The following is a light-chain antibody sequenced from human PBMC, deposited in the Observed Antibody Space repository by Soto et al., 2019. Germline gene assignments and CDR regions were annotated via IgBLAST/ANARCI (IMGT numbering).Light chain of an antibody. Sequence: EIVLTQSPATLSLSPGGRATLSCRASQSVSSYLAWYQQKTGQAPRLLISEASKRATGIPARFSGSGSGTDFTLTISSLEPEDFAVYYCQQRSNWPLTFGGGTKVDIK. CDR1: QSVSSY. CDR2: EAS. CDR3: QQRSNWPLT. J-gene: IGKJ4*01. V-gene: IGKV3-11*01.